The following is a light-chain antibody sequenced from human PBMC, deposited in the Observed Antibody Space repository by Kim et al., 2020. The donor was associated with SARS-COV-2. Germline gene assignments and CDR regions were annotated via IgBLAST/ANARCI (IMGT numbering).Light chain of an antibody. CDR3: QSYDDTDVI. V-gene: IGLV6-57*04. Sequence: LTQPHSESDSPGKTVTISCSRSGGSIASNYVQWFQQRPGSAPTTVIYEDDQRPSAVPDRFSGSIDSSSNSASLTISGLKTEDEADYYCQSYDDTDVIFGGGTQLTVL. CDR1: GGSIASNY. J-gene: IGLJ2*01. CDR2: EDD.